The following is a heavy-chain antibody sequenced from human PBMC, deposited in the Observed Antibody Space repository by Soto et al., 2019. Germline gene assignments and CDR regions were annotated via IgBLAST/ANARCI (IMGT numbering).Heavy chain of an antibody. CDR2: IYPGDSDT. D-gene: IGHD6-19*01. Sequence: GESLKISCKGSGYSFTSYWIGWVRQMPGKGLEWMGIIYPGDSDTRYSPSFQGQVTISADKSISTAYLQWSSLKASDTAMYYCARLVAGTPSGCGWFDPWGQGTLVTVSS. CDR1: GYSFTSYW. V-gene: IGHV5-51*01. J-gene: IGHJ5*02. CDR3: ARLVAGTPSGCGWFDP.